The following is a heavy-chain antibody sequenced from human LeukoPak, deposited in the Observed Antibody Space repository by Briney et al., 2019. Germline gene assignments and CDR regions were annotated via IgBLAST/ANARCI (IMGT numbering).Heavy chain of an antibody. CDR1: GYTFTGYY. J-gene: IGHJ4*02. CDR3: ARQLWLSFGYDY. D-gene: IGHD5-18*01. CDR2: ISAYNGNT. Sequence: ASVKVSCKASGYTFTGYYMHWVRQAPGQGLEWMGWISAYNGNTNYAQKLQGRVTMTTDTSTSTAYMELRSLRSDDTAVYYCARQLWLSFGYDYWGQGTLVTVSS. V-gene: IGHV1-18*04.